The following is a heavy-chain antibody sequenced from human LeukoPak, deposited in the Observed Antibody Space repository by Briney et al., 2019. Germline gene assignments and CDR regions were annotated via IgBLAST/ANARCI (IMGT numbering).Heavy chain of an antibody. V-gene: IGHV1-69*13. CDR1: GGTFSSYA. D-gene: IGHD3-10*01. J-gene: IGHJ4*02. CDR2: IIPIFGTA. Sequence: SVKVSCKASGGTFSSYAISWVRQAPGQGLEWMGGIIPIFGTANYAQKFQGRVTITADESTSTAYMELSRLRSDDTAVYYCARGAEQYYYGSGSYYDLDYWGQGTLVTVSS. CDR3: ARGAEQYYYGSGSYYDLDY.